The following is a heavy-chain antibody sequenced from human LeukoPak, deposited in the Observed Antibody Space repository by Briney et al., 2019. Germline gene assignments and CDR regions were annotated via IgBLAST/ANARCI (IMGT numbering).Heavy chain of an antibody. CDR2: INHSGST. Sequence: SETLSLTCAVYGGSFSGYYWSWIRQPPGKGLEWIGEINHSGSTNYNPSLKSRVTISVDTSKNQFSLKLSSVTAADTAVYYCARDKRPAARPHWFDPWGHGTLVTVSS. D-gene: IGHD6-6*01. J-gene: IGHJ5*02. CDR1: GGSFSGYY. CDR3: ARDKRPAARPHWFDP. V-gene: IGHV4-34*01.